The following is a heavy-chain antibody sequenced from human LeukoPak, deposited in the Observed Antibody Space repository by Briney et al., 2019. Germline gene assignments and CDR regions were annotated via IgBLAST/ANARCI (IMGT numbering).Heavy chain of an antibody. CDR3: ARDPILYDRIGVVPTAQPLGYLDL. J-gene: IGHJ2*01. V-gene: IGHV3-30*04. Sequence: PGGSLRLSCAASEFTFSIYAIHWVRQAPGKGLEWVAVISYDGSKKYYADSMKGRFTISRDNSKNTLYLQINSLRAEDTAMYYCARDPILYDRIGVVPTAQPLGYLDLWGRGTLVTVSS. D-gene: IGHD2-2*01. CDR2: ISYDGSKK. CDR1: EFTFSIYA.